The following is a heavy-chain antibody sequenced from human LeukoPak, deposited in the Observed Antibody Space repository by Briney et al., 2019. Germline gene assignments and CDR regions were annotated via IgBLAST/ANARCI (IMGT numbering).Heavy chain of an antibody. J-gene: IGHJ4*02. CDR3: ARLPKNDFWSGYGLYYFDY. D-gene: IGHD3-3*01. Sequence: GGSLRLSCAASGFTFNNYGFHWVRQAPGKGLEWVALIWYDGSNKYYADSVKGRFTISRDNAKNSLYLQMNSLRAEDTAVYYCARLPKNDFWSGYGLYYFDYWGQGTLVTVSS. CDR1: GFTFNNYG. CDR2: IWYDGSNK. V-gene: IGHV3-33*01.